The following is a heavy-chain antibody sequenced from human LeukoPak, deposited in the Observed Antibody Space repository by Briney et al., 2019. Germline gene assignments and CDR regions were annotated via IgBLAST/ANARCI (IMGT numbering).Heavy chain of an antibody. Sequence: GGSLRLSCAASGFTFSSYAKSWVRQAPGKGLEWVSAISGSGGSTYYADSMKGRFTISRDNSKNTLYLQMNSLRAEDTAVYYCAKEKSGSYYVAFDYWGQGTLVTVSS. J-gene: IGHJ4*02. CDR2: ISGSGGST. D-gene: IGHD1-26*01. V-gene: IGHV3-23*01. CDR1: GFTFSSYA. CDR3: AKEKSGSYYVAFDY.